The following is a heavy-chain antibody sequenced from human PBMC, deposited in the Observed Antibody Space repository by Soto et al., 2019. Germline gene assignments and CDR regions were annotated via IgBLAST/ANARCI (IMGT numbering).Heavy chain of an antibody. V-gene: IGHV4-59*01. D-gene: IGHD3-10*01. CDR3: ARTYGSGSYDFDY. Sequence: LETLSLTCIVSGGSISNYYWSWIRQPPGKGLEWIGYIYYSGSTNYNPSLKSRVTISVDTSKNQFSLKLSSVTAADTAVYYCARTYGSGSYDFDYWGQGTLVTVSS. CDR2: IYYSGST. CDR1: GGSISNYY. J-gene: IGHJ4*02.